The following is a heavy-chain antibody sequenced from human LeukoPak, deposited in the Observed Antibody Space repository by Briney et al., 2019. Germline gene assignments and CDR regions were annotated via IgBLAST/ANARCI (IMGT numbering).Heavy chain of an antibody. CDR1: GFTFSRHT. J-gene: IGHJ4*02. CDR2: ISFDGTKH. V-gene: IGHV3-30*18. D-gene: IGHD2-15*01. Sequence: PGGSLRLSCAASGFTFSRHTMHWVRQAPGKGLEWVAVISFDGTKHYYADSVKGRFTIARDNSKNTLYLQMSSLRGQDTDIYYCVKDRAAVLEYWGQGTLVTVSS. CDR3: VKDRAAVLEY.